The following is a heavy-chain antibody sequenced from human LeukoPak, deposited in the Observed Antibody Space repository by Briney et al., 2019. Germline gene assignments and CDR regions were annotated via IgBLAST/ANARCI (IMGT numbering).Heavy chain of an antibody. CDR1: GGSISSYY. J-gene: IGHJ4*02. D-gene: IGHD5-12*01. CDR2: IYYSGST. CDR3: ARSGYDYYFDY. V-gene: IGHV4-59*08. Sequence: SETLSLTCTVSGGSISSYYWSWIRQSPGKGLEWIGYIYYSGSTNYNPSLKSRVTISVDTSKNQFSLKLSSVTAADTAVYYCARSGYDYYFDYWGQGTLVTVSS.